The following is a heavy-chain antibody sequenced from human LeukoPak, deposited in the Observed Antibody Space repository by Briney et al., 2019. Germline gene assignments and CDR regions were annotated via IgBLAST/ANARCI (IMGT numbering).Heavy chain of an antibody. CDR3: ARDIVATISGHYYYYMDV. Sequence: PSETLSLTCAVYGGSFSGYYWSWIRQPAGKGLEWIGRIYTSGSTNYNPSLKSRVTMSVDTSKNQFSLKLSSVTAADTAVYYCARDIVATISGHYYYYMDVWGKGTTVTVSS. V-gene: IGHV4-4*07. CDR1: GGSFSGYY. J-gene: IGHJ6*03. CDR2: IYTSGST. D-gene: IGHD5-12*01.